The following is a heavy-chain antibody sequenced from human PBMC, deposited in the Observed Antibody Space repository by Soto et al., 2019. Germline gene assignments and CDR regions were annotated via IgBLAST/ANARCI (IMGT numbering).Heavy chain of an antibody. Sequence: SETLSLTCTVSGDSISTSNYYWGWIRQPPGEGLEWIGHIFYSGGTYYNPSLKSRVTISVDTSKNQFSLKLNSITAADTAVYFCARRGGGDYLFYSWGQGMLVTVSS. CDR1: GDSISTSNYY. V-gene: IGHV4-39*01. D-gene: IGHD4-17*01. CDR3: ARRGGGDYLFYS. J-gene: IGHJ4*02. CDR2: IFYSGGT.